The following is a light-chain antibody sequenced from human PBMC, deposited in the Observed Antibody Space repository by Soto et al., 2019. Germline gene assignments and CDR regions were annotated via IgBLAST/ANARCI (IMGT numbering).Light chain of an antibody. CDR1: QSISSSY. V-gene: IGKV3-20*01. J-gene: IGKJ3*01. Sequence: EIVLTQSPGTLSLSRVERATLSCRASQSISSSYLAWYQQKPGQAPRLLVYGASSRATGIPDRFSGSGSGTDFTLTISRLEPEDFAVYYCQQYGSSRFTFGPGTKVDIK. CDR2: GAS. CDR3: QQYGSSRFT.